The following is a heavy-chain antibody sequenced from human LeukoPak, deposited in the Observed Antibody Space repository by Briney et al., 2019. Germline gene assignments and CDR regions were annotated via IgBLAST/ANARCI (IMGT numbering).Heavy chain of an antibody. CDR1: VGAFSIYA. D-gene: IGHD2-15*01. CDR3: ARLLRKWFEP. Sequence: SVKVSCKSSVGAFSIYAISWLRQAPGQGLEWRGGIIPIFCTANYAQKFQGRVRITADESTSTAYMELSSLRSEDTAVYYCARLLRKWFEPWGQGTLVTVSS. V-gene: IGHV1-69*13. CDR2: IIPIFCTA. J-gene: IGHJ5*02.